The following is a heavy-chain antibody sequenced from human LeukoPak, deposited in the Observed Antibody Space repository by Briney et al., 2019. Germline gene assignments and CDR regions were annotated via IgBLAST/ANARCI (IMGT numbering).Heavy chain of an antibody. CDR2: LCDGNT. D-gene: IGHD1-14*01. CDR3: ARGVEPLAANTLAY. Sequence: GGSLRLSCAASGFTVITNDMTWVRQAPGKGLEWVSVLCDGNTKYADSVQGRFTISRDNSKNTLYLEMNSLSPDDTAVYYCARGVEPLAANTLAYWGQGTLVTVTS. J-gene: IGHJ4*02. CDR1: GFTVITND. V-gene: IGHV3-53*01.